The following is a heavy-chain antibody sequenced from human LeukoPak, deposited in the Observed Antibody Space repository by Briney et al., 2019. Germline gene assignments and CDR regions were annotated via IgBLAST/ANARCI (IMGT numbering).Heavy chain of an antibody. CDR3: RGDSSARGNYFDH. V-gene: IGHV1-69*01. CDR1: GGTFSSYA. Sequence: SVKVSCKASGGTFSSYAISWVRQAPGQGLEWMGGIIPIIDTTNYAQKFQGRATITADESTSTAYMELSSLRSEDTAVYYCRGDSSARGNYFDHWGQGTLVTVSS. J-gene: IGHJ4*02. CDR2: IIPIIDTT. D-gene: IGHD3-22*01.